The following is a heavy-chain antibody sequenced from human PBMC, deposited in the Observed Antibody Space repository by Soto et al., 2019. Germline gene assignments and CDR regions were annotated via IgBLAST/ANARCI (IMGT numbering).Heavy chain of an antibody. D-gene: IGHD2-2*01. CDR2: INHSGST. CDR1: GGSFSGYY. V-gene: IGHV4-34*01. Sequence: SETLSLTCAVYGGSFSGYYWSWIRQPPGKGLEWIGEINHSGSTNYNPSLKSRVTISVDTSKNQFSLKLSSVTAADTAVYYCAGERCSSTSGLVRYYYGMDVWGQGTTVTVSS. J-gene: IGHJ6*02. CDR3: AGERCSSTSGLVRYYYGMDV.